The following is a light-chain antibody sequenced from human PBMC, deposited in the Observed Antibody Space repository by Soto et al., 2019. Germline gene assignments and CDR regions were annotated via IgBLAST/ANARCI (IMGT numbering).Light chain of an antibody. J-gene: IGLJ2*01. CDR3: QSYDSSLSGVV. Sequence: QSVLTQPASVSGSPGQSITISCTGTSSDVGGYNYVSWYQQHPGKAPKLMIYEVSNRPSGVSNRFSGSKSGNTASLTISGLQAEDEADYYCQSYDSSLSGVVFGGGTKVTVL. V-gene: IGLV2-14*01. CDR2: EVS. CDR1: SSDVGGYNY.